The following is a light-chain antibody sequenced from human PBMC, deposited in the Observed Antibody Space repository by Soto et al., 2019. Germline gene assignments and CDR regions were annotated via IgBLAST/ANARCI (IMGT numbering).Light chain of an antibody. CDR2: KAS. Sequence: DIQMTQSPSTLSASVGDRVTITCRASQSISSWLAWYQQKPGKAPKLLIYKASSLESGVPSRFSGRRSGTEFTLTISSLQPDDFGTYYCQQYESYSPLTFGGGNKVDI. CDR3: QQYESYSPLT. J-gene: IGKJ4*01. V-gene: IGKV1-5*03. CDR1: QSISSW.